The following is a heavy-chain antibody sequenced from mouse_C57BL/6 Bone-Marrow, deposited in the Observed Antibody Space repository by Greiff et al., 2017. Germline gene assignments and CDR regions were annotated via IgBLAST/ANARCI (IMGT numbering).Heavy chain of an antibody. CDR1: GFTFSDYG. J-gene: IGHJ2*01. D-gene: IGHD3-3*01. CDR2: ISSGSSTI. CDR3: ARYLGDY. Sequence: EVKVEESGGGLVKPGGSLKLSCAASGFTFSDYGMHWVRQAPEKGLEWVAYISSGSSTIYYADTVKGRFTISRDNAKNTLFLQMTSLRSEDTAMYYCARYLGDYWGQGTTLTVSS. V-gene: IGHV5-17*01.